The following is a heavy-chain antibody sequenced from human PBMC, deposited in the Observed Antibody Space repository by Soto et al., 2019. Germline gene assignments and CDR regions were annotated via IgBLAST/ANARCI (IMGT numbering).Heavy chain of an antibody. V-gene: IGHV4-34*01. J-gene: IGHJ5*02. CDR2: INHSGST. Sequence: QVQLQQWGAGLLKPSETLSLTCAVYGGSFSGYYWSWIRQPPGKGLEWIGEINHSGSTNYNPSLKSRVTISVDTSKNQFSLKLSSVTAADTAVYYCAREVDTAMVRRKWFDPWGQGTLVTVSS. CDR1: GGSFSGYY. CDR3: AREVDTAMVRRKWFDP. D-gene: IGHD5-18*01.